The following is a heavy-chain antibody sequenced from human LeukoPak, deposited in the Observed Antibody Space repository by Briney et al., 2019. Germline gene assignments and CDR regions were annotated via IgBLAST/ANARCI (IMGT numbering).Heavy chain of an antibody. J-gene: IGHJ4*02. CDR1: GYTFTSYD. CDR2: MNPNSGNT. Sequence: ASVKVSCKASGYTFTSYDINWVRQATGQGLEWMGWMNPNSGNTGYAQKFQGRVTMTRNTSISTAYMELSSLRSEDTAVYYCARGASIAAALTLGYWGQGTLVTVSS. CDR3: ARGASIAAALTLGY. D-gene: IGHD6-13*01. V-gene: IGHV1-8*01.